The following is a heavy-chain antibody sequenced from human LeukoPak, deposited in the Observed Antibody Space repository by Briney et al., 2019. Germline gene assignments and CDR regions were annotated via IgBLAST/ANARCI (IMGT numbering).Heavy chain of an antibody. J-gene: IGHJ6*02. CDR1: GYTFTSYY. CDR3: ARYRVWDYDFWSGYYDEYGMDA. Sequence: ASVKVSCKASGYTFTSYYMHWVRQAPGQGLEWMGIINPSGGSTSYAQKFQGRVTMTRDTSTSTVYMELSSLRSEDTAVYYCARYRVWDYDFWSGYYDEYGMDAWGQGTTVTVSS. D-gene: IGHD3-3*01. V-gene: IGHV1-46*01. CDR2: INPSGGST.